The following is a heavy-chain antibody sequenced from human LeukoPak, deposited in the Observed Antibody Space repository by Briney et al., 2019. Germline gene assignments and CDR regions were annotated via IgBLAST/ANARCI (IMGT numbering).Heavy chain of an antibody. CDR2: INHSGST. D-gene: IGHD6-13*01. V-gene: IGHV4-34*01. CDR1: GGSFSGYY. Sequence: PSETLSLTCAVYGGSFSGYYWSWIRQPPGKGLEWIGEINHSGSTNYNPSLKSRVTISVDTSRNQFSLKLGSVTAADTAVYYCARGGRSPPRPWGQGTLVTVSS. CDR3: ARGGRSPPRP. J-gene: IGHJ1*01.